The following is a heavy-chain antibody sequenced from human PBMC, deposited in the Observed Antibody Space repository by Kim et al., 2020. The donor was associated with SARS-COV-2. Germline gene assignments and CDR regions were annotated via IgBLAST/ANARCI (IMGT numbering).Heavy chain of an antibody. CDR3: ARRGLGGSYYTYYYYGMDV. Sequence: ASVKVSCKASGYTFTGYYMHWVRQAPGQGLEWMGWINPNSGGTNYAQKFQGRVTMTRDTSISTAYMELSRLRSDDTAVYYCARRGLGGSYYTYYYYGMDVGGQGTTVTVSS. J-gene: IGHJ6*02. D-gene: IGHD1-26*01. CDR2: INPNSGGT. CDR1: GYTFTGYY. V-gene: IGHV1-2*02.